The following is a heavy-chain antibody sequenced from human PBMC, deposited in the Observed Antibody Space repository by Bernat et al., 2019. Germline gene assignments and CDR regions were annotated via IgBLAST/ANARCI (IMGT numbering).Heavy chain of an antibody. J-gene: IGHJ4*02. D-gene: IGHD5-18*01. CDR3: ARGAYSFGFFDY. V-gene: IGHV3-74*01. Sequence: EVQLVESGGGLVQPGGSLRLSCAASRFTLSGYWMHWVRQAPGKGLVWVSRINSDGRTTDYADSVKGRFTISRDNAKNTLYLQMNSLRVEDTAVYYCARGAYSFGFFDYWGQGTPVTVSS. CDR2: INSDGRTT. CDR1: RFTLSGYW.